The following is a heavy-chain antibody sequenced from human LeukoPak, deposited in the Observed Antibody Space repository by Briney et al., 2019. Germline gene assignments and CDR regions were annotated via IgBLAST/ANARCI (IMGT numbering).Heavy chain of an antibody. J-gene: IGHJ4*02. CDR1: GGSFSGYH. D-gene: IGHD1-7*01. CDR2: INHGGST. Sequence: SETLSLTCAVYGGSFSGYHWSWIRQLPGKGLEWIGEINHGGSTNYNPSLKSRVTISVDTSKNQFSLKVSSVTAADTAVYYCARGNYDYYDHWGQGTLVTVSS. CDR3: ARGNYDYYDH. V-gene: IGHV4-34*01.